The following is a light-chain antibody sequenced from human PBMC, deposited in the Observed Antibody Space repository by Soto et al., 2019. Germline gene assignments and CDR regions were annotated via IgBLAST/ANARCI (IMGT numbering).Light chain of an antibody. Sequence: EIVLTQSPGTLSLSPGEGATLSCRASQSVNSDSLAWYQQKPGQAPRLLIYGASNRATGIQDRFGGSGSGADFTLTIRRLEPEDFAVYYCKQYGSSPRTFGQGTKVDIK. V-gene: IGKV3-20*01. CDR3: KQYGSSPRT. CDR2: GAS. CDR1: QSVNSDS. J-gene: IGKJ1*01.